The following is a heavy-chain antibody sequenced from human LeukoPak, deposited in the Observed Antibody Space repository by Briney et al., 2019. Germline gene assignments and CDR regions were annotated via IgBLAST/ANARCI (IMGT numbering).Heavy chain of an antibody. V-gene: IGHV3-23*01. J-gene: IGHJ4*02. CDR1: GFTFSSYA. CDR2: ISGSGGST. D-gene: IGHD2-2*01. Sequence: PGASPRLSCAASGFTFSSYAMSWVRQAPGKGLEWVSAISGSGGSTYYADSVKGRFTISRDNSKNTLYLQMNSLRAEDTAVYYCAKDGISGPAAIPSFYFDYWGQGTLVTVSS. CDR3: AKDGISGPAAIPSFYFDY.